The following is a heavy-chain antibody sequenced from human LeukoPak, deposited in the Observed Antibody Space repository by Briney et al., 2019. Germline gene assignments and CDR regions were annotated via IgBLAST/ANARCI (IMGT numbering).Heavy chain of an antibody. CDR1: GFTFSSYG. Sequence: PGGSLRLSCAASGFTFSSYGMHWVRQAPGKGLEWVAVISYDGSNKYYADSVKGRFTISRDNSKNSLYLQMNSLRAADTAVYYCARDSLRTALYYMDVWGKGTTVTVSS. J-gene: IGHJ6*03. CDR2: ISYDGSNK. V-gene: IGHV3-33*05. CDR3: ARDSLRTALYYMDV.